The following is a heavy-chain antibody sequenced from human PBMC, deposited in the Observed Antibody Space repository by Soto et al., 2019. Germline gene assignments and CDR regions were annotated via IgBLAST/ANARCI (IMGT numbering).Heavy chain of an antibody. CDR2: MNPNSGNT. CDR1: GYTFTSYD. Sequence: ASVKVSCKASGYTFTSYDINWVRQATGQGLEWMGWMNPNSGNTGYAQKFQGRVTMTRNTSISTAYMELGSLRSEETAVYYCARGVGPFYDYIWGSYLHLWGQGTLVTVSS. J-gene: IGHJ5*02. CDR3: ARGVGPFYDYIWGSYLHL. V-gene: IGHV1-8*01. D-gene: IGHD3-16*01.